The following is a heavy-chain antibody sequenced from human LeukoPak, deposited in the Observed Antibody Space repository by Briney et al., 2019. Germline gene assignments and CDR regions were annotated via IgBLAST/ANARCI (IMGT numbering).Heavy chain of an antibody. Sequence: SESLSLTCAVSGGSISSQNWWSWVRPPPGKGLEWIGEIFHSGSTHYNPSLKSRVTISEDKSKNQFSLNLSSVTAADTAVYYCAKGDIPNRLDPWGQGTLVTVSS. D-gene: IGHD2-2*02. CDR1: GGSISSQNW. CDR3: AKGDIPNRLDP. CDR2: IFHSGST. J-gene: IGHJ5*02. V-gene: IGHV4-4*02.